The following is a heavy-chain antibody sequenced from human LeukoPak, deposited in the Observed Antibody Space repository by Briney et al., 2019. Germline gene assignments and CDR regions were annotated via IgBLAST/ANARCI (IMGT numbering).Heavy chain of an antibody. CDR2: VYYSGST. Sequence: PSETLSLTWTVSGXSISSYYWSWIRQPPGKGLEWIGYVYYSGSTNYNPSLKSRVTMSVDTSKNQFSLRLSSETAADTAVYYCARDSTPAYWGQGTLVTVSS. V-gene: IGHV4-59*01. CDR3: ARDSTPAY. D-gene: IGHD2-2*01. J-gene: IGHJ4*02. CDR1: GXSISSYY.